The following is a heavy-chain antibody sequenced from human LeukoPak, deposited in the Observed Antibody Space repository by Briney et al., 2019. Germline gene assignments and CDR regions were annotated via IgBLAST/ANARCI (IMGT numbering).Heavy chain of an antibody. Sequence: GGSLRLSCAASGFTFSNYWMTWVRQAPGKGLEWVANIKQDGSEKYCVDSVKGRFTISRDNAKNSLYLQMNSLRAEDTAVYYCATWRQDLVVVPAAIPVPPNWFDPWGQGTLVTVSS. CDR2: IKQDGSEK. J-gene: IGHJ5*02. CDR1: GFTFSNYW. CDR3: ATWRQDLVVVPAAIPVPPNWFDP. D-gene: IGHD2-2*02. V-gene: IGHV3-7*01.